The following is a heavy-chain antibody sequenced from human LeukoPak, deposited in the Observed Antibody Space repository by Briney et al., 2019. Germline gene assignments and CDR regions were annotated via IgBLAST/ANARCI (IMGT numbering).Heavy chain of an antibody. CDR1: GYTFTNYD. D-gene: IGHD1-26*01. CDR2: IHPYSGGS. CDR3: ASAVPAIVIPQNGFDI. Sequence: ASVKVSCKASGYTFTNYDINWVRQAPGQGLEWMGRIHPYSGGSNSAQKFQGRVTMARDMSINTVYMELSGLRSDDTALYYCASAVPAIVIPQNGFDIWGPGTMVTVSS. V-gene: IGHV1-2*06. J-gene: IGHJ3*02.